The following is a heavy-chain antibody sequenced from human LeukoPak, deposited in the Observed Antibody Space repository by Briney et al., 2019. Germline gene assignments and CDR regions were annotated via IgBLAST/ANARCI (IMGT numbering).Heavy chain of an antibody. CDR3: ARDYSWVY. CDR2: ISSSSSYI. J-gene: IGHJ4*02. V-gene: IGHV3-21*01. D-gene: IGHD2-15*01. CDR1: GFPFSSYW. Sequence: GGSLRLSCVASGFPFSSYWMTWVRQAPGKGLEWVSSISSSSSYIYYADSVKGRFTIPRDNAKNSLYLQMNSLRAEDTAVYYCARDYSWVYWGQGTLVTVSS.